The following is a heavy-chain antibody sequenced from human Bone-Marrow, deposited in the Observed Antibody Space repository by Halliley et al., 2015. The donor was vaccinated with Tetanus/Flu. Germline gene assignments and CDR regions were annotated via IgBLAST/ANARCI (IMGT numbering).Heavy chain of an antibody. J-gene: IGHJ2*01. CDR2: VTGSGYST. Sequence: VSVVTGSGYSTDYADAVKGRFTISRDNPKKTLYLQMNSLTPEDTAVYYCAKSQASEITLKYFDLWGRGTLVTVSS. V-gene: IGHV3-23*01. CDR3: AKSQASEITLKYFDL. D-gene: IGHD1-20*01.